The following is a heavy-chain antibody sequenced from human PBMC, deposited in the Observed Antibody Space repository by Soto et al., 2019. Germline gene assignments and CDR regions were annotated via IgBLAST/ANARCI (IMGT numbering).Heavy chain of an antibody. CDR1: VFTFSSYS. Sequence: WGSLPLSCECSVFTFSSYSINWVGQAQGKGLEWVSSISSRSDIYYADSVKGRFTISRDNAKNSVSLQMNSLRAEDTAVYYCAREYTAWPLAYGLDVWGQGTTVTVSS. CDR3: AREYTAWPLAYGLDV. V-gene: IGHV3-21*01. CDR2: ISSRSDI. J-gene: IGHJ6*01. D-gene: IGHD2-2*02.